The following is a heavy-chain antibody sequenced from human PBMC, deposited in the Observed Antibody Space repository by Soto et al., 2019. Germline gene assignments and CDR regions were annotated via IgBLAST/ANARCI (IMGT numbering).Heavy chain of an antibody. CDR1: GYIFTNYA. V-gene: IGHV1-3*04. D-gene: IGHD1-26*01. CDR3: ARTHSGTYVY. J-gene: IGHJ4*02. Sequence: QVQLVQSGAEVKKPGASVKVSCKASGYIFTNYAMHWVRQAPGQRLEWMGWINTANGNTKYSQKFHGRVTIARDTSASTAYMELSSRRSEDTGVYYCARTHSGTYVYWGQGTLVTVSS. CDR2: INTANGNT.